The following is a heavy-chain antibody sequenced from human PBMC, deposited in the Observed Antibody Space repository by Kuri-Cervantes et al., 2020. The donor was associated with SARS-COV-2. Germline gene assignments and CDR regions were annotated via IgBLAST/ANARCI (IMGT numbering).Heavy chain of an antibody. CDR1: GFTFSSYA. CDR3: ARDTAMVSGQFDP. CDR2: ISYDGSNK. Sequence: GESLKISCAASGFTFSSYAMHWVRQAPGKGLEWVAVISYDGSNKYYADSVKGRFTISRDNSKNTLYLQMNSLRAKDTAVYYCARDTAMVSGQFDPWGQGTLVTVSS. J-gene: IGHJ5*02. V-gene: IGHV3-30*04. D-gene: IGHD5-18*01.